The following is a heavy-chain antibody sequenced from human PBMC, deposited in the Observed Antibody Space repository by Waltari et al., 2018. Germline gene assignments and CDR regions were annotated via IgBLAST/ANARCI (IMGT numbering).Heavy chain of an antibody. Sequence: EMQLLESGGGLARPRGSLRLSCAASGFSVSSYAMSWVRQAPGKGLEWVATKVGGSGFTSSAASVRGRFTIARDNSKNTLYLQMNSLRDEDAALYYCAKGLGDRYFDLWGRGTLVTVSS. D-gene: IGHD3-10*01. CDR1: GFSVSSYA. V-gene: IGHV3-23*01. J-gene: IGHJ2*01. CDR3: AKGLGDRYFDL. CDR2: KVGGSGFT.